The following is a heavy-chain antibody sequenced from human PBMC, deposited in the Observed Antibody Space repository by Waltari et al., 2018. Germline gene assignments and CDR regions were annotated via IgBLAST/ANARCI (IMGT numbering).Heavy chain of an antibody. J-gene: IGHJ6*02. CDR2: IYYSGST. CDR3: ARDGYYYYYGMDV. CDR1: GGSISRSSYY. V-gene: IGHV4-39*07. Sequence: QLQLQESGPGLVKPSETLSLTCTVSGGSISRSSYYWGWIRQPPGKGLEWIGSIYYSGSTYYNPSLKSRVTISVDTSKNQFSLKLSSVTAADTAVYYCARDGYYYYYGMDVWGQGTTVTVSS.